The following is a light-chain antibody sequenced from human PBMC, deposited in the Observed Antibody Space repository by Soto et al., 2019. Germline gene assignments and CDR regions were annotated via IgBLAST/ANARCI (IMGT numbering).Light chain of an antibody. V-gene: IGKV3-15*01. CDR3: QQYSDWPPLT. CDR2: GSS. Sequence: EIVMTQSPATLSVSPGERATLSCRASQSVDSSLAWYQQKPGQAPRLLIYGSSTRATGVPARFSGSGSGTEFTLTISSLQSEDFAVYYCQQYSDWPPLTFGGGTKVEIK. J-gene: IGKJ4*01. CDR1: QSVDSS.